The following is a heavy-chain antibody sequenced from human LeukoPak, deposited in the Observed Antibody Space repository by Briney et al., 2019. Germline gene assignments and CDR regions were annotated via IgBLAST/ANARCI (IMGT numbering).Heavy chain of an antibody. CDR1: GYTFTGYY. D-gene: IGHD3-3*01. V-gene: IGHV1-2*02. Sequence: ASVKVSCKASGYTFTGYYMHWVRQAPGQGLEWMGWINPNSGGTNYAQKFQGRVTMTRDTSISTAYMELSRLRSDDTAVYYCARGALLPFWSGYPRPYYFDYWGQGTLVTVSS. J-gene: IGHJ4*02. CDR2: INPNSGGT. CDR3: ARGALLPFWSGYPRPYYFDY.